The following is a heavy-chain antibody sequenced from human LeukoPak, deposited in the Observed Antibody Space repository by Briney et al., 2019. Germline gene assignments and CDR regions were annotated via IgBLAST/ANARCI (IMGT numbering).Heavy chain of an antibody. V-gene: IGHV4-30-2*01. Sequence: SQTLSLTCPVSGGSISSGGYYWSWIRQPPGKGLEWIGYIYHSGSTYYNPSLKSRVTISVDRSKNQFSLKLNSVTAADTAVYYCARGRDSSGWHFDYWGQGTLVTVSS. D-gene: IGHD6-19*01. CDR3: ARGRDSSGWHFDY. CDR1: GGSISSGGYY. J-gene: IGHJ4*02. CDR2: IYHSGST.